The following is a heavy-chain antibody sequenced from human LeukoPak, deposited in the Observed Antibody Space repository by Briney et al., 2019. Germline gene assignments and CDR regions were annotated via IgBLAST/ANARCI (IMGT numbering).Heavy chain of an antibody. CDR1: GYTFTHYV. J-gene: IGHJ4*02. Sequence: APVKVSCKTSGYTFTHYVINWVRQAPGQGLEWMGWISGYNGNTNYAQKLQGRVTMTTDTSTSTAYMELRSLRSDDTAVYYCARARGQSRAYYYDYWGQGTLVTVSS. V-gene: IGHV1-18*01. CDR2: ISGYNGNT. CDR3: ARARGQSRAYYYDY.